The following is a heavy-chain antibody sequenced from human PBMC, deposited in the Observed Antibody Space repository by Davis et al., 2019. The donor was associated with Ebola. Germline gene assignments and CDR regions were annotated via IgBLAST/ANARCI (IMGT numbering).Heavy chain of an antibody. V-gene: IGHV4-30-4*01. Sequence: SETLSLTGTVSGGAISSGEDYWSWIRQPPGKGLGWMGYIDFSGSTYYNPSLKSRVTISVDTSKNQFSLKLTSVTAADTAVYYCARVLDYYDITEPDYWGQGTLVTVSS. CDR1: GGAISSGEDY. CDR2: IDFSGST. J-gene: IGHJ4*02. CDR3: ARVLDYYDITEPDY. D-gene: IGHD3-22*01.